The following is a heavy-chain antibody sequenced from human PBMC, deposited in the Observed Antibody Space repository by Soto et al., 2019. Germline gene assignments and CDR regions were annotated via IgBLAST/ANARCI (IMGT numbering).Heavy chain of an antibody. CDR1: GFTFSSYA. Sequence: EVQLLESGGGLVQPGGSLRLSCAASGFTFSSYAMSWVRQAPGKRLEWVSAISGCGGSTYYADSVKGRFTISRDNSKNTVYLQMNSMRAEDTAVYYCANDSEQLVLRSRPTGHYWGQGTLVTVSS. CDR2: ISGCGGST. D-gene: IGHD6-13*01. V-gene: IGHV3-23*01. CDR3: ANDSEQLVLRSRPTGHY. J-gene: IGHJ4*02.